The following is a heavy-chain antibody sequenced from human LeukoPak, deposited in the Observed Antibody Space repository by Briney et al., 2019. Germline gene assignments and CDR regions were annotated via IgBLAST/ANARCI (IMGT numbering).Heavy chain of an antibody. CDR2: IYYSGNT. CDR1: GGSISSFY. J-gene: IGHJ4*02. CDR3: ARSRNDYSNSQAY. Sequence: KPSETLSLTCTVSGGSISSFYWSWIRQPPGKGLEWIGYIYYSGNTNYNPSFKSRVTISVDTSKNQFPLKLSSVTAADTAVYYCARSRNDYSNSQAYWGQGTLVTVSS. D-gene: IGHD4-11*01. V-gene: IGHV4-59*01.